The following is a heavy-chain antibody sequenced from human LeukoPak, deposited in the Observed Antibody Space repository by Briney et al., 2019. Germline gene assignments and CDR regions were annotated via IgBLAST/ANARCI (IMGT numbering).Heavy chain of an antibody. CDR1: GYTFTGYY. V-gene: IGHV1-2*02. D-gene: IGHD2-2*01. CDR2: INPNSGGT. J-gene: IGHJ5*02. Sequence: GASVKVSCKASGYTFTGYYMHWVRQAPGQGLEWMGWINPNSGGTNYAQEFQGRVTMTRDTSISTAYMELSRLRSDDTAVYYCARAGTYCSSTSCLRRGNWFDPWGQGTLVTVSS. CDR3: ARAGTYCSSTSCLRRGNWFDP.